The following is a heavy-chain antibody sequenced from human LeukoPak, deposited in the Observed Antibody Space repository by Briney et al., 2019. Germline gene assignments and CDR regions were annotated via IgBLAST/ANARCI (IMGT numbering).Heavy chain of an antibody. J-gene: IGHJ3*02. Sequence: SQTLSLTCTVSGGSISSGSYYWRWLRQPAGTGLEWIGRIYTSRSTNYNPSLKSRVTISVDTSKNQFSLKLSSVTAADTAVYYCARGFPSGSYYDGFYDAFDIWGQGTMVTVSS. D-gene: IGHD1-26*01. CDR1: GGSISSGSYY. CDR3: ARGFPSGSYYDGFYDAFDI. CDR2: IYTSRST. V-gene: IGHV4-61*02.